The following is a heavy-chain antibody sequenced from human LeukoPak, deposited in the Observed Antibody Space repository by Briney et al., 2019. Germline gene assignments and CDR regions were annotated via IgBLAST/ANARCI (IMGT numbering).Heavy chain of an antibody. Sequence: SETLSLTCTVSGYSISSGYYWGWIRQPPGKGLEWIGSIYHSGSTYYNPSLKSRVTISVDTSKNQLSLKLSSVTAADTAVYYCARIRYYGSGSYSDYWGQGTLVTVSS. D-gene: IGHD3-10*01. CDR1: GYSISSGYY. CDR3: ARIRYYGSGSYSDY. CDR2: IYHSGST. V-gene: IGHV4-38-2*02. J-gene: IGHJ4*02.